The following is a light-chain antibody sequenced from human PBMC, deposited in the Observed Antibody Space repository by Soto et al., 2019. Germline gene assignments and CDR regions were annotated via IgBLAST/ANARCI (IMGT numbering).Light chain of an antibody. CDR3: SSYTTIRTYV. Sequence: QSVLTQPASVSGSPGQSSAISCTGTSSDVGAYNFVSWYQQYPGKAPKLILYDVSNRPSGVSSRFSGSKSGNTASLIIFGLQAEDEADYYCSSYTTIRTYVFGSGTKLTVL. CDR1: SSDVGAYNF. CDR2: DVS. J-gene: IGLJ1*01. V-gene: IGLV2-14*03.